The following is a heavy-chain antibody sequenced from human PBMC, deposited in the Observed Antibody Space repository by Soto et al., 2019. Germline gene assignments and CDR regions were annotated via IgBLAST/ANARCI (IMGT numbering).Heavy chain of an antibody. Sequence: DVHLVESGGGLVQPGGSLRLSCAASGFIFRDYAMYWVRQAPGKELEYVSAINSHGGRTYYASSVKDRFTISRDDSKNTIYLQMGSLRADDMAVYYCARSSAWFSYFFDYWGQGTLVTVSS. CDR2: INSHGGRT. CDR3: ARSSAWFSYFFDY. J-gene: IGHJ4*02. D-gene: IGHD6-19*01. CDR1: GFIFRDYA. V-gene: IGHV3-64*01.